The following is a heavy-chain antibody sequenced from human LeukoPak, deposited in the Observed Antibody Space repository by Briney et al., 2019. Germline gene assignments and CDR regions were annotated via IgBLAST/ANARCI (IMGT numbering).Heavy chain of an antibody. V-gene: IGHV4-34*01. D-gene: IGHD3-10*01. Sequence: TSSETLSLTCAVYGGSFSGYYWSWIRQPPGKGLEWIGEINHSGSTNYNPSLKSRVTISVDTSKNQFSLKLSSVTAADTAVYYCARRGGSGSYYRLGYYYYGMDVWGQGTTVTVSS. J-gene: IGHJ6*02. CDR1: GGSFSGYY. CDR3: ARRGGSGSYYRLGYYYYGMDV. CDR2: INHSGST.